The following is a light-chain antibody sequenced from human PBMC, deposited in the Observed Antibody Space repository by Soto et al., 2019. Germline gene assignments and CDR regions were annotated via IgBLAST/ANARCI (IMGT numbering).Light chain of an antibody. CDR2: EVS. CDR3: NSYTSRSTFV. Sequence: QSALTQPASVSGSPGQSITISSTGSSSDVGDYKYVSWYQQHPGKVPKLMIYEVSNRPSGVSNRFSGSKSGNTASLTISGLQAEDEADYYCNSYTSRSTFVCGTGTKLTVL. V-gene: IGLV2-14*01. J-gene: IGLJ1*01. CDR1: SSDVGDYKY.